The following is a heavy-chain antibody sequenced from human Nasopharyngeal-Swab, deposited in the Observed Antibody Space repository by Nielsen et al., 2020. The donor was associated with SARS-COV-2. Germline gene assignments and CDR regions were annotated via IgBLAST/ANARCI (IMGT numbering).Heavy chain of an antibody. D-gene: IGHD1-20*01. CDR1: GFTVTNNY. V-gene: IGHV3-53*01. J-gene: IGHJ4*02. CDR2: IYASGDT. Sequence: GESLKISCAASGFTVTNNYMTWVRQVPGKGLEWISHIYASGDTHTADAVKGRFTISRDSSENTLYLEMNNLTPDDTATYYCAAPLTGLRYWGQGTLVTVSS. CDR3: AAPLTGLRY.